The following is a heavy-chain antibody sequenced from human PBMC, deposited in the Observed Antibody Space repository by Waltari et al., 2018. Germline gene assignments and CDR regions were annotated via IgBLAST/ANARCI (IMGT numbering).Heavy chain of an antibody. D-gene: IGHD2-21*01. V-gene: IGHV1-18*01. J-gene: IGHJ5*02. Sequence: QVQLVQSGAEVKKPGASVTVPCKASGYTFSTYGLSWVRQAPGQGLEWMGWISGNNGHTNHAQKFQGRIIMTEDTSATTVYMELTYLTSDDTAVYYCARERHRLMEEGYLMALDPWGQGTLVTVSS. CDR3: ARERHRLMEEGYLMALDP. CDR1: GYTFSTYG. CDR2: ISGNNGHT.